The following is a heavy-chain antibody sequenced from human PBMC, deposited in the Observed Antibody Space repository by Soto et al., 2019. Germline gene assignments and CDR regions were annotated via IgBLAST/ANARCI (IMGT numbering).Heavy chain of an antibody. CDR3: ARDDSMGLGWYFDY. V-gene: IGHV1-69*13. CDR2: IIPIFGTA. CDR1: GGTFSSYA. Sequence: ASVKVSCKASGGTFSSYAISWVRQAPGQGLEWMGGIIPIFGTANYAQKFQGRVTITADESTSTAYMGLSSLRSEDTAVYYCARDDSMGLGWYFDYWGQGTLVTVSS. J-gene: IGHJ4*02. D-gene: IGHD7-27*01.